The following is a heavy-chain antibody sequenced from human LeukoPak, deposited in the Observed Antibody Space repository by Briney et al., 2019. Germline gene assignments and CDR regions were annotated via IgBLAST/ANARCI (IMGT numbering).Heavy chain of an antibody. V-gene: IGHV1-69*04. Sequence: SVKVSCKASGGTFSSYAISWVRQAPGQGLEWMGRIIPIFGIANYAQKFQGRVTITADKSTSTAYMELSSRRSEDTAVYYCARDRTDYSNLYYGMDVWGQGTTVTVSS. CDR2: IIPIFGIA. CDR3: ARDRTDYSNLYYGMDV. J-gene: IGHJ6*02. CDR1: GGTFSSYA. D-gene: IGHD4-11*01.